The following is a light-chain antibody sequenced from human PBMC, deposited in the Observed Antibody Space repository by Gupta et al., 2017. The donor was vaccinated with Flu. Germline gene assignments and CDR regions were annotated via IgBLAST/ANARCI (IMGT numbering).Light chain of an antibody. CDR3: ETWDTNTRV. J-gene: IGLJ3*02. V-gene: IGLV4-60*03. CDR1: SGHSTHI. Sequence: PVLTHSSSASASLGSSVKLTCTLSSGHSTHIIAWHQQQPGKAPRYLMKLEGSGSYNKGSGVPDRFSGSSSGADRYLTISNLQSEDEADYYCETWDTNTRVFGGGTMLTVL. CDR2: LEGSGSY.